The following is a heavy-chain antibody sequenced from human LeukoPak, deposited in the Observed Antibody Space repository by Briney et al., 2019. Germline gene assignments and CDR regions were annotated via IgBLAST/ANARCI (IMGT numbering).Heavy chain of an antibody. Sequence: PGGSLRLSCAASGFTFSSYSMNWVRQAPGKGLEWVSSISSSSSYIYYADSVKGRFTISGDNAKNSLYLQMNSLRAEDTAVYYCARTPYCSSTSCPYGMDVWGQGTTVTVSS. D-gene: IGHD2-2*01. V-gene: IGHV3-21*01. CDR2: ISSSSSYI. CDR1: GFTFSSYS. CDR3: ARTPYCSSTSCPYGMDV. J-gene: IGHJ6*02.